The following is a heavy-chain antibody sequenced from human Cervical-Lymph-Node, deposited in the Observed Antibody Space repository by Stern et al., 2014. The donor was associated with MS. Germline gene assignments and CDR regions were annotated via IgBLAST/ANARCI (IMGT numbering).Heavy chain of an antibody. J-gene: IGHJ4*02. V-gene: IGHV3-11*01. CDR1: GFTFSDNF. D-gene: IGHD2/OR15-2a*01. CDR2: MGDRDRTI. CDR3: ARGGFYAPFDS. Sequence: VQLEESGGGLVKPGGSLRLSCAASGFTFSDNFMSWIRLSPGKGLEWLSYMGDRDRTISCTDSMKGRFTISRDNAKNSMYLQMNSLRAEDSAVYYCARGGFYAPFDSWGQGTLVTVSS.